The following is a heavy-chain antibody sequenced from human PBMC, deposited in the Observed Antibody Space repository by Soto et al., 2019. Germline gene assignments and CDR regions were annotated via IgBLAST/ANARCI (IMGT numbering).Heavy chain of an antibody. CDR3: ARNPYCSSTSCHPNYYYYYYMDV. J-gene: IGHJ6*03. V-gene: IGHV4-59*08. CDR2: IYYSGST. CDR1: GGSISSYY. Sequence: TSETLSLTCTVSGGSISSYYWSWIRQPPGKGLEWIGYIYYSGSTNYNPSLKSRVTISVDTSKNQFSLKLSSVTAADTAVYYCARNPYCSSTSCHPNYYYYYYMDVWGKGTTVTVSS. D-gene: IGHD2-2*01.